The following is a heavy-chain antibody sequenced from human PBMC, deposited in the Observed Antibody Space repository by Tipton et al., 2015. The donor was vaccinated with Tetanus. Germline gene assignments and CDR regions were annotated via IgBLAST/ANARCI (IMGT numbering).Heavy chain of an antibody. J-gene: IGHJ6*02. CDR3: ARDRGDYIYYGMDV. D-gene: IGHD3-22*01. CDR2: IDPNSGGT. CDR1: GYTFTHYG. Sequence: QLVQSGAEVKKPGASVKVSCKASGYTFTHYGVNWVRQAPGQGLEWMGWIDPNSGGTVYAQKFQGRVTMTRDTSISTAYMELRSLRSDVTAVYYCARDRGDYIYYGMDVWGPGTTVTVS. V-gene: IGHV1-2*02.